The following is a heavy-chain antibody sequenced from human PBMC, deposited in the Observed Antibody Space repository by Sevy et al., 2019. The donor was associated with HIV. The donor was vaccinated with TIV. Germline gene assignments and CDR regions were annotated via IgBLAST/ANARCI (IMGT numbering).Heavy chain of an antibody. CDR1: GFTFSDYY. V-gene: IGHV3-11*01. J-gene: IGHJ6*02. CDR2: ISGSDGTT. CDR3: ARDHVKDGDLGDYYYFAMDV. Sequence: GGSLRLSCAASGFTFSDYYMSWIRQAPGKGLEWISYISGSDGTTYYADSVKGRFTISRDNAKKLLYLQMSSLRDEDTAVYYCARDHVKDGDLGDYYYFAMDVWGQGTTVTVSS. D-gene: IGHD4-17*01.